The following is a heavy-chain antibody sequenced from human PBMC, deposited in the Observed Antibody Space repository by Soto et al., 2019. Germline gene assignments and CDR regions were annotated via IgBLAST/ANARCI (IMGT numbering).Heavy chain of an antibody. CDR1: GFTFSNAW. CDR2: IKSKTDGGTT. Sequence: PGGSLRLSCAASGFTFSNAWMNWVRQAPGKGLEWVGRIKSKTDGGTTDYAAPVKGRFTISRDDSKNTLYLQMNSLKTEDTAVYYCTTHDYGDAEPFDYWGQGTLVTVSS. V-gene: IGHV3-15*07. CDR3: TTHDYGDAEPFDY. D-gene: IGHD4-17*01. J-gene: IGHJ4*02.